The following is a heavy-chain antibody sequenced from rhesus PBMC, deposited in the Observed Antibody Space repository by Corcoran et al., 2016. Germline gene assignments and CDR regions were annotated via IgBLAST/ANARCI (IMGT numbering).Heavy chain of an antibody. V-gene: IGHV4-73*01. J-gene: IGHJ4*01. D-gene: IGHD2-39*02. CDR1: GGYISGYYY. Sequence: QVQLQQWGEGLVKPSETMSLTCAVYGGYISGYYYWRWIRKPPGKGLGWIGYIYGNISSTNGDPALKNRVTISKDTSKNQLSLKLSAVTAADTAVYYCARAALYGSGSVCSPDYWGQGVLVTVSS. CDR2: IYGNISST. CDR3: ARAALYGSGSVCSPDY.